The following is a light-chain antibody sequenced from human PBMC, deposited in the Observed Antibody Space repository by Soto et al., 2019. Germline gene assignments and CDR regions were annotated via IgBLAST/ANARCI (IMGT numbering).Light chain of an antibody. J-gene: IGKJ4*01. V-gene: IGKV1-39*01. CDR2: GAS. Sequence: DVQMPQSPSPRSASLGDRFTITCLASQNIRSRLAWFQQKPGEAPKFLIYGASSLQSGVPSRFSGSGSGTDFTLTISSVQPEDFATYYCQQTYSGPLCFGGGAKVDVK. CDR1: QNIRSR. CDR3: QQTYSGPLC.